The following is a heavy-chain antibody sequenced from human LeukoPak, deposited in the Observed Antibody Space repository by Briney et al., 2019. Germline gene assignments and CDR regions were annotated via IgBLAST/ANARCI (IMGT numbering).Heavy chain of an antibody. Sequence: KPGGSLRLSCAASGFPFSSYNMIWVRQAPGKGLEWVSYITPSSGSIYYADSVKGRFTISRENAKNSLYLQMNSLRVEDTALYYCAREYSDSSGYYYGLDNWGQGTLVTVSS. CDR2: ITPSSGSI. CDR3: AREYSDSSGYYYGLDN. CDR1: GFPFSSYN. D-gene: IGHD3-22*01. J-gene: IGHJ4*02. V-gene: IGHV3-48*01.